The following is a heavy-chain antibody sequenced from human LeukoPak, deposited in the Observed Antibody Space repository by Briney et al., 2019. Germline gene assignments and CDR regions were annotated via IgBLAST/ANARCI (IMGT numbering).Heavy chain of an antibody. CDR1: GGSISNSGYY. J-gene: IGHJ1*01. V-gene: IGHV4-39*01. D-gene: IGHD3-9*01. CDR3: ARLAILTSYYDYFHH. CDR2: IYYGGST. Sequence: PSETLSLTCNVSGGSISNSGYYWGWIRQPPGKGLEWIGGIYYGGSTYYNPSLRSRVIISADTSRNQLSLKLSSVTATDTAVYYCARLAILTSYYDYFHHWGQGTLVTVSS.